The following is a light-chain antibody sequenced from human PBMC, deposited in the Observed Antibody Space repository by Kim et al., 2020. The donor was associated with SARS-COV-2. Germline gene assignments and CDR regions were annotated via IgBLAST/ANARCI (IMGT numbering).Light chain of an antibody. CDR2: YDS. V-gene: IGLV3-21*04. J-gene: IGLJ2*01. CDR3: QVWDSSSDPHVV. CDR1: NIGSKS. Sequence: SYELTQPPSVSVAPGKTARITCGGNNIGSKSVHWYQQKPGQAPVLVIYYDSDRPSGIPERFSGSNSGNTATLTISRVEAGEEADYYCQVWDSSSDPHVVFGGGTQLTVL.